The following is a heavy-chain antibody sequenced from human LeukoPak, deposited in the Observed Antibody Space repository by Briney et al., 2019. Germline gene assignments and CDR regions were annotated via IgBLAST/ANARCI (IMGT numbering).Heavy chain of an antibody. CDR1: GYTFTSYG. V-gene: IGHV1-18*01. J-gene: IGHJ5*02. CDR2: ISTYNGNNGNT. D-gene: IGHD2-2*01. CDR3: ATGTRGNWFDP. Sequence: ASVKVSCKASGYTFTSYGISWVRQAPGQGLEWMGWISTYNGNNGNTNYAQKLQGRVTMTTDTSTSTAYMELRSLRSDDTAVYYCATGTRGNWFDPWGQGTLVTVSS.